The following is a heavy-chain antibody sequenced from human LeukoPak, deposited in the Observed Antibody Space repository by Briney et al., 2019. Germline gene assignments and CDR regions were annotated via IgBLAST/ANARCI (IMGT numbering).Heavy chain of an antibody. V-gene: IGHV3-73*01. J-gene: IGHJ4*02. D-gene: IGHD4-17*01. CDR3: TRHHVVGDDYGDFDY. CDR2: IRSKANSYAT. Sequence: PGGTLKLSCAASGVTFSGSDMNWVRQASGQGLEWVGRIRSKANSYATAYAASVKGRFTISRDQSNNTAYHQINSLKTEEPAVSYCTRHHVVGDDYGDFDYWGQGTLVTVSS. CDR1: GVTFSGSD.